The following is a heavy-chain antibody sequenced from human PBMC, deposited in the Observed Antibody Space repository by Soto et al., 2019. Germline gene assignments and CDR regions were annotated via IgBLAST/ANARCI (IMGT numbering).Heavy chain of an antibody. D-gene: IGHD6-19*01. CDR1: GDSISRGAYF. Sequence: SETLSLTCTVSGDSISRGAYFWTWVRQPPGKGLEWIGEIYHTGSANYKPSLESRVTISVDKSKNRFSLILTSVTAADTATYYCARRTTGSGWYPMFDTWGQGALVTVSS. CDR3: ARRTTGSGWYPMFDT. J-gene: IGHJ5*02. CDR2: IYHTGSA. V-gene: IGHV4-39*07.